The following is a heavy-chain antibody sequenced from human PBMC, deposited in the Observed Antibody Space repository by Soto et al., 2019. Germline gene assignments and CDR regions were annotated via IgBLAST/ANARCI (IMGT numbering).Heavy chain of an antibody. CDR1: GGSISSYY. J-gene: IGHJ6*02. Sequence: SETLSLTCTVSGGSISSYYWSWIRRPAGKGLEWIGRIYTSGSTNYNPSLKSRVTMSVDTSKNQFSLKLSSVTAADTAVYYCARGVVTAPDGSGLDVWGQGTTVTVSS. CDR2: IYTSGST. CDR3: ARGVVTAPDGSGLDV. D-gene: IGHD2-21*02. V-gene: IGHV4-4*07.